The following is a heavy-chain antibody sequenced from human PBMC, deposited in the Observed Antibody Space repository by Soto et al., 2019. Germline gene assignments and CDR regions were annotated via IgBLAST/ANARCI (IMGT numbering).Heavy chain of an antibody. D-gene: IGHD2-21*01. Sequence: PGGSLRLSCPTSGFPFSDYYMSWIRQAPGKGLEWLSHISPKSTYRNYADSVKGRFTISRDNTKSSLFLQMNSLGVEDTAVYYCVRGCCGVWFEHWGQGVLVTVSS. J-gene: IGHJ5*02. V-gene: IGHV3-11*06. CDR3: VRGCCGVWFEH. CDR2: ISPKSTYR. CDR1: GFPFSDYY.